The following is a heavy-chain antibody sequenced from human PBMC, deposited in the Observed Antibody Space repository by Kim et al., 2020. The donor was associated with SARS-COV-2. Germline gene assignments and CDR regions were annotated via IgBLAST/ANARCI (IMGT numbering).Heavy chain of an antibody. CDR3: AKSPYSSGHHFDC. Sequence: GGSLRLSCAASGFTFSSYAMTWVRQAPGKGLEWVSHIHAGGDNTNYADSVRGRFTISRDNSKNTLYLQMDSLRAEDTATYYCAKSPYSSGHHFDCWGQGTLVTVSS. CDR1: GFTFSSYA. D-gene: IGHD6-19*01. J-gene: IGHJ4*02. CDR2: IHAGGDNT. V-gene: IGHV3-23*01.